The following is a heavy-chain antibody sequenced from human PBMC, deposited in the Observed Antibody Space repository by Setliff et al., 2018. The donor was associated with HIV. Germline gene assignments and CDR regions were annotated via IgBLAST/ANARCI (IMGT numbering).Heavy chain of an antibody. CDR2: IGPYNART. CDR1: GYMFIAYG. J-gene: IGHJ4*02. Sequence: ASVKVSCKTSGYMFIAYGMSWVRRAPGQGLEWMGWIGPYNARTEYAQKFQGRVSLTIDTSASTAYMELRSLRSDDTAVYYCARGGGTHSLPYFFDFWGQGTLVTVSS. V-gene: IGHV1-18*01. CDR3: ARGGGTHSLPYFFDF.